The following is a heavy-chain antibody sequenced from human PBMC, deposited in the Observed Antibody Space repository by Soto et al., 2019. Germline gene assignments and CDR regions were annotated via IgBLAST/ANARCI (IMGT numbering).Heavy chain of an antibody. Sequence: QVQLVQSGAEVKKPGSSVKVPCKASGGTFSSYAISWVRQAPGQGLEWMGGIIPIFGTANYAQKFQGRVTITADESTSTAYMELSSLRSEDTAVYYCARGGIVGVVPAAHYYYYGMDVWGQGTTVTVSS. J-gene: IGHJ6*02. CDR3: ARGGIVGVVPAAHYYYYGMDV. CDR1: GGTFSSYA. CDR2: IIPIFGTA. V-gene: IGHV1-69*01. D-gene: IGHD2-2*01.